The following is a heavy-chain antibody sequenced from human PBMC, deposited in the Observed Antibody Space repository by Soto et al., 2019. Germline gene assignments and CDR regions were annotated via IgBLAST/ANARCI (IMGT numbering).Heavy chain of an antibody. D-gene: IGHD2-2*01. V-gene: IGHV3-11*01. CDR2: ISSSGSTI. CDR3: AREADIVVVPAATPTTWFDP. CDR1: GFTSSDYY. J-gene: IGHJ5*02. Sequence: GGSLRLSCAASGFTSSDYYMSWIRQAPGKGLEWVSYISSSGSTIYYADSVKGRFTISRDNAKNSLYLQMNSLRAEDTAVCYCAREADIVVVPAATPTTWFDPWGQGTLVTVSS.